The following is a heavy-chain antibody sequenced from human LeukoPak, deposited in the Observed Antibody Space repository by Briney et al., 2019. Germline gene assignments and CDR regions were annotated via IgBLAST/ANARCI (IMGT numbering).Heavy chain of an antibody. J-gene: IGHJ4*02. Sequence: GGSLRLSCAASGFTFSRYDMHWVRQAPGKGLEWVSGINWNGGSTGYADSVKGRFTISRDNAKNSLYLQMNSLRAEDTALYYCARVRGSGQLVYQTRGYFDYWGQGTLVTVSS. CDR1: GFTFSRYD. V-gene: IGHV3-20*04. CDR3: ARVRGSGQLVYQTRGYFDY. CDR2: INWNGGST. D-gene: IGHD6-6*01.